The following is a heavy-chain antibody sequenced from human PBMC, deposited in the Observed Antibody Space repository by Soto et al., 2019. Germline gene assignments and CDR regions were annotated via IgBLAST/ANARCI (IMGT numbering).Heavy chain of an antibody. CDR1: GFTFSIHS. CDR3: VRDSDYGSGWPDY. CDR2: ISNTGNLI. V-gene: IGHV3-48*01. Sequence: EVQLVESGGGLVQPGGSLRLSCAASGFTFSIHSMNWVRQAPGKGLEWISYISNTGNLIYYADSVKGRFTISRDNAKNSLSLQMNSLRAEDTAAYFCVRDSDYGSGWPDYGGQGTLVTVSS. D-gene: IGHD6-19*01. J-gene: IGHJ4*02.